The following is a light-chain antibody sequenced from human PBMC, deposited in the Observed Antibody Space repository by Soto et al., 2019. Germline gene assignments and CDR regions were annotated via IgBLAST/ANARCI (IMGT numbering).Light chain of an antibody. J-gene: IGLJ2*01. V-gene: IGLV1-51*01. CDR1: SSNIANNY. CDR2: DNN. Sequence: QSVLTQPPSVSAAPGKKVTISCSGSSSNIANNYVSWYQQLPGTAPKLLIYDNNKRPSGITDRFSGSKSGTSATLGITGLQTGDEADYYCGTWDSSLSSLVFGGGTKLTVL. CDR3: GTWDSSLSSLV.